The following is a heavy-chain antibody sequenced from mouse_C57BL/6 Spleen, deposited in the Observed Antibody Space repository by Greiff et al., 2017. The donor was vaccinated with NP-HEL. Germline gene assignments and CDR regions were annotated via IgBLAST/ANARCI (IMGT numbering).Heavy chain of an antibody. CDR1: GYTFTDYY. V-gene: IGHV1-76*01. CDR3: ARGGTTVVEGD. Sequence: QVHVKQSGAELVRPGASVKLSCKASGYTFTDYYINWVKQRPGQGLEWIARIYPGSGNTYYNEKFKGKATLTAEKSSSTAYMQLSSLTSEDSAVYFCARGGTTVVEGDWGQGTLVTVSA. CDR2: IYPGSGNT. J-gene: IGHJ3*01. D-gene: IGHD1-1*01.